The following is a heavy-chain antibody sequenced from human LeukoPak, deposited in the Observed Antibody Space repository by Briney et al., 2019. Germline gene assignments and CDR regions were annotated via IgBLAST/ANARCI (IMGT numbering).Heavy chain of an antibody. CDR2: INNDGSTT. CDR1: GFTFANTW. V-gene: IGHV3-74*01. D-gene: IGHD3-10*01. J-gene: IGHJ4*02. CDR3: AIGGTYGSGS. Sequence: GGSLRLSCAASGFTFANTWMHWVRQAPGKGLVWVSLINNDGSTTDYADSVKGRFTISRDNAKNTVYLQMNSLRAEDTAVYYCAIGGTYGSGSWGQGTLVTVSS.